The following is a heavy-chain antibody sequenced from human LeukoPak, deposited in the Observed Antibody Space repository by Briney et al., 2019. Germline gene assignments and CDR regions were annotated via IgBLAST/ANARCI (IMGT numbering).Heavy chain of an antibody. D-gene: IGHD3-10*01. CDR2: ISTYNGDT. CDR3: ARDPGLMVRGSRRGYDGNYYYMDV. V-gene: IGHV1-18*01. Sequence: ASVTVSCKTSGYTFTSHGINWVRQAPGQGLEWMGWISTYNGDTNSAQKFQGRVTLTTDTSTSTAYMELRSLRSDDTAVYYCARDPGLMVRGSRRGYDGNYYYMDVWGKGTTVTISS. CDR1: GYTFTSHG. J-gene: IGHJ6*03.